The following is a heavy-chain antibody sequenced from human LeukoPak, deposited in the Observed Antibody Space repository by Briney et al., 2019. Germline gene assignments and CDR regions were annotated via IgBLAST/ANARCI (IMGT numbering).Heavy chain of an antibody. J-gene: IGHJ4*02. CDR2: ISNDGSIQ. D-gene: IGHD3-9*01. Sequence: PGGSLRLSCAASEVTYGSMHWVRQPPGKGLEWVAVISNDGSIQYYGDAVKGRFTISRDNSMNTVFLQMNWLRADDTAVYYCAKDLTWIPPVLVTFDLRGQGTLVAVSP. CDR1: EVTYGS. CDR3: AKDLTWIPPVLVTFDL. V-gene: IGHV3-30*18.